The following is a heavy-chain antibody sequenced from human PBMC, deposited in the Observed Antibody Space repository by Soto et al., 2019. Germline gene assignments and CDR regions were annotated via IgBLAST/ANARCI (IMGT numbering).Heavy chain of an antibody. Sequence: VQLLESGGGLVQPGGSLRLSCAASGFSFSNFAMSWVRQVPGKGLEWVSGISGSGVTTCYADSVKGRLTISRDKSKNTLSLQMNSLRAEDTAVYYCAREKVVVVGGSHVDCFDLWGQGTLVTVSS. J-gene: IGHJ4*02. D-gene: IGHD2-15*01. CDR3: AREKVVVVGGSHVDCFDL. CDR2: ISGSGVTT. V-gene: IGHV3-23*01. CDR1: GFSFSNFA.